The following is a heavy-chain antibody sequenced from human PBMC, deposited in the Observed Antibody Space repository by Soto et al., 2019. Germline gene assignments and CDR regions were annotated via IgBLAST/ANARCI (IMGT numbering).Heavy chain of an antibody. CDR1: GFTFSSYS. V-gene: IGHV3-48*02. CDR3: ARGPLSCSGGSCSSHFDS. Sequence: EVQLVESGGGLVQPGGSLRLSCAASGFTFSSYSMNWVRQAPGKGLEWVSYISSSSSNIYYADSVKGRFTISRDNAKNSVYLQMNSLREDDTAVYYCARGPLSCSGGSCSSHFDSWGQGTLVTVSS. D-gene: IGHD2-15*01. J-gene: IGHJ4*02. CDR2: ISSSSSNI.